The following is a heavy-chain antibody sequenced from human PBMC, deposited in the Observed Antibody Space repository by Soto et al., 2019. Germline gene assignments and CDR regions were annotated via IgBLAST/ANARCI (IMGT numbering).Heavy chain of an antibody. V-gene: IGHV3-33*01. CDR1: GFTFSSYG. D-gene: IGHD3-10*01. Sequence: GGSLRLSYAASGFTFSSYGMHWVRQAPGKGLEWVAVIWYDGSNKYYADSVKGRFTISRDNSKNTLYLQMNSLRAEDTAVYYCARYRRVSDFDYWGQGTLVTVSS. CDR2: IWYDGSNK. CDR3: ARYRRVSDFDY. J-gene: IGHJ4*02.